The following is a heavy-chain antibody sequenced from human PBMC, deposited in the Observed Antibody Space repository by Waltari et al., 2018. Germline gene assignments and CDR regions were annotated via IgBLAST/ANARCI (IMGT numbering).Heavy chain of an antibody. D-gene: IGHD3-3*01. Sequence: QVQLQQWGAGLLKPSETLSLTCAVYGGSFSGYYWSWIRQPPGKGLEWIGEINHSGRTNYNPSLKSRVTISVDTSKNQFSLKLSSVTAADTAVYYCARRRITIFGVVIYYFDYWGQGTLVTVSS. J-gene: IGHJ4*02. V-gene: IGHV4-34*01. CDR3: ARRRITIFGVVIYYFDY. CDR2: INHSGRT. CDR1: GGSFSGYY.